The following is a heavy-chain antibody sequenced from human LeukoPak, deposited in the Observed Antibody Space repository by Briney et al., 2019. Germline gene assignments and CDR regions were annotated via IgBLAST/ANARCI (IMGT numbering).Heavy chain of an antibody. CDR1: GFTFSSYA. CDR2: ISGSGGST. J-gene: IGHJ4*02. CDR3: AKVGNQPIPGYSSSWYFDY. Sequence: GGSLRLSCAASGFTFSSYAMSWVRQAPGKGLEWVSAISGSGGSTYYADSVKGRFTISRDNSKNTLYLQMNSLRAEDTAVYYCAKVGNQPIPGYSSSWYFDYWGQGTLVTVPS. D-gene: IGHD6-13*01. V-gene: IGHV3-23*01.